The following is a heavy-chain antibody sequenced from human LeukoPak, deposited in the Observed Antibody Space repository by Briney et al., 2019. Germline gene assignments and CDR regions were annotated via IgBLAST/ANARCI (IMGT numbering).Heavy chain of an antibody. CDR2: INPNSGGT. V-gene: IGHV1-2*02. D-gene: IGHD3-22*01. J-gene: IGHJ4*02. Sequence: EASVKVSCKASGYTFTGYYMHWVRQAPGQGLEWMGWINPNSGGTNYAQKFQGRVTMTRDTSISTAYMELSRLRSDDTAVYYCAREGKYYYDSSGSGRFDYWGQGTLVTVSS. CDR1: GYTFTGYY. CDR3: AREGKYYYDSSGSGRFDY.